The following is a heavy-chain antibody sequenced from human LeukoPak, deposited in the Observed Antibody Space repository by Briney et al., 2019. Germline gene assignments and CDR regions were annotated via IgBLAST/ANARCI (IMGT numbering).Heavy chain of an antibody. J-gene: IGHJ4*02. CDR1: GGSISSSSYY. CDR3: ARDGEGGSYVPDY. V-gene: IGHV4-39*07. Sequence: TSETLSLTCTVSGGSISSSSYYWGWIRQPPGKGLEWIGSIYYSGSTYYNPSLKSRVTISVDTSKNQFSLKLSSVTAADTAVCYCARDGEGGSYVPDYWGQGTLVTVSS. D-gene: IGHD1-26*01. CDR2: IYYSGST.